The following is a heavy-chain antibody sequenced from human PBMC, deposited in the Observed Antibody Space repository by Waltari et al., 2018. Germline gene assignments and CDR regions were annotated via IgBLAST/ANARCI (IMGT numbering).Heavy chain of an antibody. Sequence: QVQLQQWGAGLLKPSETLSPTCAVYGGSPSGSYWIWLRHPPGKGLEGIGEINHSGSTIYNPSLKSRVTISVDTSKNQFSLKLSSVTAADTAVYYCARAIGFWSGFPNYYYCYYMDVWDKGTTVTVSS. V-gene: IGHV4-34*01. CDR1: GGSPSGSY. CDR3: ARAIGFWSGFPNYYYCYYMDV. CDR2: INHSGST. J-gene: IGHJ6*03. D-gene: IGHD3-3*01.